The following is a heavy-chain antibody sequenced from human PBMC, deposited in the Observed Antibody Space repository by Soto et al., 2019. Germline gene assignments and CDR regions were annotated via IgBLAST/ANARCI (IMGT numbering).Heavy chain of an antibody. CDR2: ITAGGNT. J-gene: IGHJ4*02. D-gene: IGHD1-1*01. CDR3: AKGPTATTTRADY. V-gene: IGHV3-23*01. CDR1: AFTFSDYA. Sequence: TGGSLRLSCAASAFTFSDYAMNWVRQAPGKGLEWVSEITAGGNTYYADSVKGRFTISRDNSKNTLYLQMNSLRAEDTAVYYCAKGPTATTTRADYWGQGILVTVSS.